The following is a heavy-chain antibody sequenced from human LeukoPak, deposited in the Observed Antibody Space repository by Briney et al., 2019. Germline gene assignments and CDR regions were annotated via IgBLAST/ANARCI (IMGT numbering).Heavy chain of an antibody. V-gene: IGHV3-48*01. CDR1: GFTFSSYS. Sequence: GESLRLSCAASGFTFSSYSMSWVRQAPGKGLEWVSYISSASNTIYYADSVKGRFTISRDNAKNSLNLQMNSLRVDDTAMYYCARDGWFGDYNWFDPWGQGTLVTVSS. CDR2: ISSASNTI. D-gene: IGHD3-10*01. CDR3: ARDGWFGDYNWFDP. J-gene: IGHJ5*02.